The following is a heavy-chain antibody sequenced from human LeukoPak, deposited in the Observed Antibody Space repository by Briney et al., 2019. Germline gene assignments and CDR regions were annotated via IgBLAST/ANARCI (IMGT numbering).Heavy chain of an antibody. D-gene: IGHD2-21*02. V-gene: IGHV3-23*01. CDR1: GFTFSSYA. J-gene: IGHJ4*02. CDR2: ISGSGGST. Sequence: GGSLRLSCAASGFTFSSYAMSCVRQAPGERLEWVSAISGSGGSTYYADSAKGRFTISRDNSKNTLYLQMNSLRAEDTAVYYCAKKSYRVVTASSIDYWGQGTLVTVSS. CDR3: AKKSYRVVTASSIDY.